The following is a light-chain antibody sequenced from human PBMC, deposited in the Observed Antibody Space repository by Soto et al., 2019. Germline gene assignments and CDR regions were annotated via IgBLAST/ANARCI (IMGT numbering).Light chain of an antibody. J-gene: IGLJ1*01. CDR3: GTWDSSLSAHV. CDR2: ENN. CDR1: SSNIGNNY. V-gene: IGLV1-51*02. Sequence: QSVLPQPPSVSAAPGQKVTISCSGSSSNIGNNYVSWYQQLPGTAPKLLIYENNKRPSGIPDRFSGSKSGTSATLGITGLQTGDEADYYCGTWDSSLSAHVFGTGTKVTVL.